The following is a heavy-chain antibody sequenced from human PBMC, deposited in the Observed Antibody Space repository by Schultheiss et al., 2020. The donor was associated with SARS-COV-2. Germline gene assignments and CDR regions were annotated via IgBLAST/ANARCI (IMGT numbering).Heavy chain of an antibody. CDR3: ARVHDYGGKLFDY. D-gene: IGHD4-23*01. J-gene: IGHJ4*02. CDR2: IYYSGST. V-gene: IGHV4-59*01. CDR1: GGSISSYY. Sequence: SETLSLTCTVSGGSISSYYWSWIRQPPGKGLEWIGYIYYSGSTNYNPSLKSRVTISVDTSKNQFSLKLSSVTAADTAVYYCARVHDYGGKLFDYWGQGTLVTVSS.